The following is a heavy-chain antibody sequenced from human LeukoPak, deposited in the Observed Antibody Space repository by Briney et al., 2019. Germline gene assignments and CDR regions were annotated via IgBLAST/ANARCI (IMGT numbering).Heavy chain of an antibody. Sequence: PGGSLRLSCAASGFTVSSNYMSWVRQAPGKGLEWVSVIYSGGSTYYADSVKGRFTISRDNSKNTLYLQMNSLRAEDTAVYYCVRDLTIVGVAQVHHWGQGTLVTVSS. CDR3: VRDLTIVGVAQVHH. J-gene: IGHJ5*02. CDR2: IYSGGST. CDR1: GFTVSSNY. V-gene: IGHV3-53*01. D-gene: IGHD1-26*01.